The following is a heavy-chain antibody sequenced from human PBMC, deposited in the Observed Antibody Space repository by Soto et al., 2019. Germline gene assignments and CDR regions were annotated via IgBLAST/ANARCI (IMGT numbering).Heavy chain of an antibody. CDR1: GFTVSIYE. J-gene: IGHJ6*02. D-gene: IGHD2-2*01. CDR3: ARTRYECRSISCRNYYYGLDV. CDR2: ISSTDSTM. Sequence: GGSLRLSCAASGFTVSIYEMSWVRQAPEKGLEWVSYISSTDSTMYYADSVKGRFTISRDNAKNSLYLQMNSLRAEDTAVYYCARTRYECRSISCRNYYYGLDVWGQGTTVTVSS. V-gene: IGHV3-48*03.